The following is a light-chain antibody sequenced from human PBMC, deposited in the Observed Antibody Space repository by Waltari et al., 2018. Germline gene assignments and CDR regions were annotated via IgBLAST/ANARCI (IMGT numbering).Light chain of an antibody. V-gene: IGKV3-20*01. CDR2: GAS. CDR3: QQYGSSPPTG. Sequence: EIVLTQSPGTLSLSPGERANLSCRASQSVNSRYLAWYQQKSGQAPRLLIHGASSRATGIPDRFSGSGSGTDFTLTISRLEPEDFAVYYCQQYGSSPPTGFGPGTKLDIK. J-gene: IGKJ3*01. CDR1: QSVNSRY.